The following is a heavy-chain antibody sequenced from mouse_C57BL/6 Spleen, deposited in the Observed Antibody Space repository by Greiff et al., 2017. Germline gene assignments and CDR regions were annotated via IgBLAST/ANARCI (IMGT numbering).Heavy chain of an antibody. CDR3: ARRDGPRYFDV. CDR1: GYTFTSYW. J-gene: IGHJ1*03. CDR2: IYPSDSET. V-gene: IGHV1-61*01. D-gene: IGHD2-3*01. Sequence: VQLQQPGAELVRPGSSVKLSCKASGYTFTSYWMDWVKQRPGQGLEWIGNIYPSDSETHYNQKFKDKATLTVDKSSSTAYMQLSSLTSEDSAVYYCARRDGPRYFDVWGTGTTVTVSS.